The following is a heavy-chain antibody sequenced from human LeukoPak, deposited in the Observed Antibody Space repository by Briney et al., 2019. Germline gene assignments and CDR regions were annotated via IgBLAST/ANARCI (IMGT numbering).Heavy chain of an antibody. CDR1: GGTFSSYA. D-gene: IGHD3-22*01. CDR2: IIPIFGTA. CDR3: ARVRDYYDSSGYYHFDY. V-gene: IGHV1-69*05. Sequence: SVKVSCKASGGTFSSYAISWVRQAPGQGLEWMGGIIPIFGTANYAQKFQGRVTITTGESTSTAYMELSSLRSEDTAVYYCARVRDYYDSSGYYHFDYWGQGTLVTVSS. J-gene: IGHJ4*02.